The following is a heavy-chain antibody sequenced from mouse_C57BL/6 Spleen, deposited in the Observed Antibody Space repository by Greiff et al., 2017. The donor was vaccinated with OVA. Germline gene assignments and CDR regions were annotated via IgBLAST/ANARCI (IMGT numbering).Heavy chain of an antibody. CDR1: GYTFTSYW. J-gene: IGHJ4*01. CDR3: AREPIYYGNYGGMDY. Sequence: QVQLQQPGAELVRPGSSVKLSCKASGYTFTSYWMDWVKQRPGQGLEWIGNIYPSDSETHYNQKFKDKATLTVDKSSSTAYMQLSSLTSEDSAVYYCAREPIYYGNYGGMDYWGQGTSVTVSS. CDR2: IYPSDSET. D-gene: IGHD2-1*01. V-gene: IGHV1-61*01.